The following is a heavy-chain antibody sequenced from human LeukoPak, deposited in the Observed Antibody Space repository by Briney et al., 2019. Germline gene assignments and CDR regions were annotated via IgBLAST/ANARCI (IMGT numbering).Heavy chain of an antibody. J-gene: IGHJ4*02. CDR2: IYYSGST. CDR1: GGSISSYY. V-gene: IGHV4-59*01. CDR3: ARAVSYYDSSGYYYYYFDY. Sequence: SETLSLTCTVSGGSISSYYWNWIRQPPEKGLEWIGYIYYSGSTNHNPSLKSRVTVSVDTAKNQVSLKLSSVTAADTAVYYCARAVSYYDSSGYYYYYFDYWGQGTLVTVSS. D-gene: IGHD3-22*01.